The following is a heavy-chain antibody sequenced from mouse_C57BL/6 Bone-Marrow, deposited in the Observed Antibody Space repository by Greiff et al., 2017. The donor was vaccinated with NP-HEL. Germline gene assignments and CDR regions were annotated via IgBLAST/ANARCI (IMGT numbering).Heavy chain of an antibody. CDR3: ASADVYSNPYYFDN. J-gene: IGHJ2*01. CDR1: GYTFTSYW. CDR2: IYPGSGST. Sequence: QVQLQQPGAELVKPGASVKMSCKASGYTFTSYWITWVKQRPGQGLEWIGVIYPGSGSTNYNEKFKSKATLTVDTSSSTAYMQLSSLTSEASAVYVYASADVYSNPYYFDNWGRGTATTVTS. D-gene: IGHD2-5*01. V-gene: IGHV1-55*01.